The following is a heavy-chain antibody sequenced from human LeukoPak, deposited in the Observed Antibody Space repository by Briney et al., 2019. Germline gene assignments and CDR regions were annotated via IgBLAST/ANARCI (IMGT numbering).Heavy chain of an antibody. CDR2: IGGYDGDR. CDR3: ARDLWNFYDSSGYYRDFDY. CDR1: GFSFISYG. V-gene: IGHV1-18*01. Sequence: ASVKVSCKASGFSFISYGFSWVRQAPGQGLEWMGWIGGYDGDRHYAQQFQGRVTITTDTSTSTAYMELRSLRSDDTAVYYCARDLWNFYDSSGYYRDFDYWGQGTLVTVPS. J-gene: IGHJ4*02. D-gene: IGHD3-22*01.